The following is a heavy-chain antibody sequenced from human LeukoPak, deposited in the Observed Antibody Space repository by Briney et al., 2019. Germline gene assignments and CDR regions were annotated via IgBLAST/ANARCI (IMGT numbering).Heavy chain of an antibody. J-gene: IGHJ4*02. CDR1: GFTFSSYG. D-gene: IGHD3-10*01. V-gene: IGHV3-30*18. Sequence: QPGRSLRLSCAASGFTFSSYGMHWVRQAPGKGLEWVAVISYDGNNKYYADSVKGRFTISRDNSKNTLYLQMNSLRAEDTAVYYCAKSSWFGELSSWGQGTLVTVSS. CDR3: AKSSWFGELSS. CDR2: ISYDGNNK.